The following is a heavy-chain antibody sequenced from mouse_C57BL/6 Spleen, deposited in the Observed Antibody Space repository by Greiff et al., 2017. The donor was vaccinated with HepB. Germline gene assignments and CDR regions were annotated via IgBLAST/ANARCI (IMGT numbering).Heavy chain of an antibody. CDR3: ARGGGYDGAWFAY. V-gene: IGHV1-4*01. Sequence: VQLVESGAELARPGASVKMSCKASGYTFTSYTMHWVKQRPGQGLEWIGYINPSSGYTKYNQKFKDKATLTADKSSSTAYMQLSSLTSEDSAVYYCARGGGYDGAWFAYWGQGTLVTVSA. J-gene: IGHJ3*01. CDR2: INPSSGYT. CDR1: GYTFTSYT. D-gene: IGHD2-2*01.